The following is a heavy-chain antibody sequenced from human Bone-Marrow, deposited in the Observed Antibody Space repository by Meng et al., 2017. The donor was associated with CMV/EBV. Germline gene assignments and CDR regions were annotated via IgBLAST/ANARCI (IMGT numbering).Heavy chain of an antibody. CDR1: GYTFTSYG. CDR2: ISAYNGNT. V-gene: IGHV1-18*01. Sequence: ASVKVSCKASGYTFTSYGISWVRQAPGQGLEWMGWISAYNGNTNYAQKLQGRVTITTDESTSTAYMELSSLRSEDTAVYYCARSSPWYFDFWSGPDYWGQGTLVTVSS. CDR3: ARSSPWYFDFWSGPDY. J-gene: IGHJ4*02. D-gene: IGHD3-3*01.